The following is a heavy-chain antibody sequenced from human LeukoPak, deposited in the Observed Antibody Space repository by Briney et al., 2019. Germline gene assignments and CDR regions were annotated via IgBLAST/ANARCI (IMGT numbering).Heavy chain of an antibody. CDR1: GDSISGSNYF. V-gene: IGHV4-39*07. D-gene: IGHD4-23*01. CDR2: FYPSGST. Sequence: ASETLSLTCTVSGDSISGSNYFGGWIRQPPGKGREWIGNFYPSGSTYYNPSLKSRVTIAEDTSKNQFSPRLSSVTAADTAVYYCARVGSGVNLYYFDYWGQGTLVTVSS. J-gene: IGHJ4*02. CDR3: ARVGSGVNLYYFDY.